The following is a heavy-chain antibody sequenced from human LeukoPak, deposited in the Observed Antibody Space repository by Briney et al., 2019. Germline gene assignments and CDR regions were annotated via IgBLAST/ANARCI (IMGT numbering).Heavy chain of an antibody. CDR1: GFTFGSYA. CDR3: AKARYGDYVAPVGGPFDY. V-gene: IGHV3-23*01. J-gene: IGHJ4*02. Sequence: GGSLRLSCAASGFTFGSYAMSWVRQAPGKGLEWVSAISGSGGSTYYADSVKGRFTISRDNSKNTLYPQMNSLRAEDTAVYYCAKARYGDYVAPVGGPFDYWGQGTLVTVSS. D-gene: IGHD4-17*01. CDR2: ISGSGGST.